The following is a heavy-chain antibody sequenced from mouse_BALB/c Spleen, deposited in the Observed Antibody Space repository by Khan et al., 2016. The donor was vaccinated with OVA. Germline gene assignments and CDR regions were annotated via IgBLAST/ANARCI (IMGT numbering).Heavy chain of an antibody. V-gene: IGHV14-1*02. D-gene: IGHD4-1*01. Sequence: VQLQQSGAELVRPGALVKLSCKGSGFNIKDYYMHWVKQRPEQGLEWIGWIDPENGNTIYDTKLQGKANITADTYSNTAHLQLSSLESEDTAVYYCARSGYSAWFAYWGQGTLVTVSA. CDR1: GFNIKDYY. CDR3: ARSGYSAWFAY. J-gene: IGHJ3*01. CDR2: IDPENGNT.